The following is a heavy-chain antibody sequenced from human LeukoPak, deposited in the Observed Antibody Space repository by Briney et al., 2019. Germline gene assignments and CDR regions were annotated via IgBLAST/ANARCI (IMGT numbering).Heavy chain of an antibody. J-gene: IGHJ4*02. Sequence: ASVKVSCKASGYTFTSYGISWVRQAPGQGLEWMGWISAYNGNTNYAQKLQGRVTMTTDTSTSTAYMELRSLRSDDTAVYYCARAVLWYYSSTSCLSFDYWGQGTLVTVSS. CDR2: ISAYNGNT. D-gene: IGHD2-2*01. V-gene: IGHV1-18*01. CDR3: ARAVLWYYSSTSCLSFDY. CDR1: GYTFTSYG.